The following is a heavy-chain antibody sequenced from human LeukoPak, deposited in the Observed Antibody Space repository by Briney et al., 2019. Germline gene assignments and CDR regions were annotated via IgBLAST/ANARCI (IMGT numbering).Heavy chain of an antibody. J-gene: IGHJ5*02. Sequence: ASVKVSCKASGYTFTSYGISWVRQAPGQGLEWMGWISAYNGNTNYAQKLQGRVTMTTDTSTSTAYMELRSLRSDDTAVYYCASHSSSRALNWFDPWGQGTLVTVSS. CDR2: ISAYNGNT. CDR1: GYTFTSYG. D-gene: IGHD6-6*01. CDR3: ASHSSSRALNWFDP. V-gene: IGHV1-18*01.